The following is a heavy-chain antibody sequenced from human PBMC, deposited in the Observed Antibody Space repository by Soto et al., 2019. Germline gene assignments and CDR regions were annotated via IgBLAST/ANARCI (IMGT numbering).Heavy chain of an antibody. J-gene: IGHJ4*02. V-gene: IGHV1-3*01. Sequence: ASVKVSCKASGYTFTSYAMHWVRQAPGQRLEWMGWINAGNGNTKYSQKFQGRVTITRDTSASTAYMELSSLRSEDTAVYYCARDLNYDFWSGSPALDYWGQGTLVTVSS. CDR2: INAGNGNT. D-gene: IGHD3-3*01. CDR3: ARDLNYDFWSGSPALDY. CDR1: GYTFTSYA.